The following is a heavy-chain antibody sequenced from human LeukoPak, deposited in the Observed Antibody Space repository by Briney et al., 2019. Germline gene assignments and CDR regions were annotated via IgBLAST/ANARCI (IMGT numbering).Heavy chain of an antibody. D-gene: IGHD1-26*01. CDR1: GGSISSYY. V-gene: IGHV4-59*01. CDR2: IYYSGST. J-gene: IGHJ4*02. Sequence: KPSETLSLTCTVSGGSISSYYWSWIRQPPGKGLGWIGYIYYSGSTNYNPSLKSRVTISVDTSKNQFSLKLSSVTAADTAVYFCARADSGSYGPVDYWGQGTLVTVSS. CDR3: ARADSGSYGPVDY.